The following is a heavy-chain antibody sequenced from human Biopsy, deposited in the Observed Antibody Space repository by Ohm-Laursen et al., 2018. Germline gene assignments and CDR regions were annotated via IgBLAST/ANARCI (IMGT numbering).Heavy chain of an antibody. Sequence: SLRLSCAASRFTFRNYALTWVRQAPGKVLEWVSAIGGGGSPTLYADSVKGRFTISRDDSKNTLYLQMNSLRVEDTAVYFCSKLGGDPAPFDRASDVWSRGTKVTVSS. CDR1: RFTFRNYA. CDR2: IGGGGSPT. CDR3: SKLGGDPAPFDRASDV. D-gene: IGHD2-21*02. J-gene: IGHJ3*01. V-gene: IGHV3-23*01.